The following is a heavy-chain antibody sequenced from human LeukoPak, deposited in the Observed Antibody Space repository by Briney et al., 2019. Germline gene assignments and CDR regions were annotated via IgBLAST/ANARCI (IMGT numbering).Heavy chain of an antibody. V-gene: IGHV4-34*01. J-gene: IGHJ4*02. CDR2: INHSGST. Sequence: SETLSLTCAVYGGSFSGYYWSWIRQPPGKGLEWIGEINHSGSTNYNPSLKSRVTISVDTSKNQFSLKLSSVTAADTAVYYCARGGRWYSSSARGYYFDYWGQGTLVTVSS. CDR1: GGSFSGYY. D-gene: IGHD6-6*01. CDR3: ARGGRWYSSSARGYYFDY.